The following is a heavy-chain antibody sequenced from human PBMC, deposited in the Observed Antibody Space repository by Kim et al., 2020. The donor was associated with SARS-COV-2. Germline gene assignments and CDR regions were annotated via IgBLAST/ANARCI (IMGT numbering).Heavy chain of an antibody. D-gene: IGHD3-10*01. CDR3: ARDGRMRYDSGRYPASVGDY. V-gene: IGHV1-3*04. CDR1: GYTFTRYT. J-gene: IGHJ4*02. CDR2: INIGNGKT. Sequence: ASVKVSCKASGYTFTRYTIHWVHQAPGQRLEWMGWINIGNGKTKYSEMFQGRVTITRDTSASAAYMELSSLRSEDTAMYYCARDGRMRYDSGRYPASVGDYWGQGTLVTVSS.